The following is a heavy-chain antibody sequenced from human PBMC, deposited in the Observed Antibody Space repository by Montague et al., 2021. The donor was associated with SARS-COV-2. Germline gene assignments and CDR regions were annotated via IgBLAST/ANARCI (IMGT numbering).Heavy chain of an antibody. CDR3: ARHKRWRIAAAGRDFDY. CDR1: GGSISSSSYY. D-gene: IGHD6-13*01. J-gene: IGHJ4*02. Sequence: SETLSLTCTVSGGSISSSSYYWGWIRQPPGKGLEWIGSIYYSGSTYYNPSLKSRVTISVDTSKNQFSLKLSPATAADTAVYYCARHKRWRIAAAGRDFDYWGQGTLVTVSS. V-gene: IGHV4-39*01. CDR2: IYYSGST.